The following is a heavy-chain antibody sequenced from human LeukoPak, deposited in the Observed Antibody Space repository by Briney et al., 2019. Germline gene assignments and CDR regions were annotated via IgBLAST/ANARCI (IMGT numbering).Heavy chain of an antibody. D-gene: IGHD6-13*01. CDR3: ARRSYSTTWHFDY. CDR2: INHGGST. CDR1: GVSFSDYY. V-gene: IGHV4-34*01. Sequence: SGTLSLTCAVYGVSFSDYYWSWIRQPPGKGLEWIGGINHGGSTNYNLSLKSRVTILVDTSKNQFSLKVNSVTAADTAVYYCARRSYSTTWHFDYWSRGTLVTVSS. J-gene: IGHJ4*02.